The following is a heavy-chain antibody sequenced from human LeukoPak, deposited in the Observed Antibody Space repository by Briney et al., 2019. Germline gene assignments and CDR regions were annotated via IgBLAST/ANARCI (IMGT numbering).Heavy chain of an antibody. J-gene: IGHJ4*02. V-gene: IGHV3-21*01. CDR2: ISSSSSYI. CDR3: ARVRSYDYVWGSYRYSPDY. CDR1: GFTFSSYS. D-gene: IGHD3-16*02. Sequence: PGGSLRLSCAASGFTFSSYSTNWVRQAPGKGLEWVSSISSSSSYIYYADSVKGRFTISRDNAKNSLYLQINSLRAEDTAVYYCARVRSYDYVWGSYRYSPDYWGQGTLVTVSS.